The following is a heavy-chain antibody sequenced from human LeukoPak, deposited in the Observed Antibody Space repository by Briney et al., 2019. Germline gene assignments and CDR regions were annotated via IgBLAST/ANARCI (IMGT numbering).Heavy chain of an antibody. CDR3: ARWSRVYSSSFTFDY. J-gene: IGHJ4*02. V-gene: IGHV3-20*04. CDR2: INWNGGST. D-gene: IGHD6-6*01. Sequence: PGGSLRLSCAASGFTFDDYGMSWVRQAPGKGLEWVSGINWNGGSTGYADSVKGRFTISRDNAKNSLYLQMNSLRAEDTALYYCARWSRVYSSSFTFDYWGQGTLVTVSS. CDR1: GFTFDDYG.